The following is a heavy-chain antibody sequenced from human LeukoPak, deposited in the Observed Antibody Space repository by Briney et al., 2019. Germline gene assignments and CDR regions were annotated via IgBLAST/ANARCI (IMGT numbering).Heavy chain of an antibody. CDR3: ARDRPKPTIFGVVPWGMDV. J-gene: IGHJ6*02. D-gene: IGHD3-3*01. CDR2: IWYDGSNK. CDR1: GFTFSSYG. V-gene: IGHV3-33*01. Sequence: GGSLKLSCAASGFTFSSYGMHWVRQAPGKGLEWVAVIWYDGSNKYYADSVKGRFTISRDNSRNTLYLQMNSLRAEDTAVYYCARDRPKPTIFGVVPWGMDVWGQGTTVTVSS.